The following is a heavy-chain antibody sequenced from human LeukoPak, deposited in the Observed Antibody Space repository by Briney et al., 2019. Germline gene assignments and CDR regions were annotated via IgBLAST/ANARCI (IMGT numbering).Heavy chain of an antibody. V-gene: IGHV4-4*07. D-gene: IGHD3-9*01. CDR2: IYTSGST. CDR1: GGSISSYY. CDR3: ARESQGYAILTGYRHNWFDP. Sequence: SETLSLTCTVSGGSISSYYWSWIRRPAGKGLEWIGRIYTSGSTNYNPSLKSRVTMSVDTSKNQFSLKLRSVTAPDTGVYYCARESQGYAILTGYRHNWFDPWGPGTLVTVSS. J-gene: IGHJ5*02.